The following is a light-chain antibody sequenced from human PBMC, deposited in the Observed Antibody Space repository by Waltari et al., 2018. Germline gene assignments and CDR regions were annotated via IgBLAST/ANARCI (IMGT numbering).Light chain of an antibody. V-gene: IGLV3-25*03. CDR2: NET. Sequence: SYGLTQPPSVSVSPGHTARITCPGGVLTKQSGYWYQQKPGRAPVVVIFNETERPPGIPERFSGSGSGTTVTLTITGVQAEDEADYYCESTDTIGTTVVFGGGTRLIAL. J-gene: IGLJ2*01. CDR3: ESTDTIGTTVV. CDR1: VLTKQS.